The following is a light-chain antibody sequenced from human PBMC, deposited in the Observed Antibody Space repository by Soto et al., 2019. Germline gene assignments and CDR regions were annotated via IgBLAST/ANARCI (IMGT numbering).Light chain of an antibody. CDR2: NAS. V-gene: IGKV3-20*01. CDR1: QSVGNNY. CDR3: HQHATSPLT. Sequence: EIVLTQSPGTLSLSPGERATLSCRASQSVGNNYLSWFQQKPGQGPRLLIYNASNRAAGIPDRFSGSGSGSDYSLTISRLEPEDVAVYFCHQHATSPLTFGPGTKVNVK. J-gene: IGKJ3*01.